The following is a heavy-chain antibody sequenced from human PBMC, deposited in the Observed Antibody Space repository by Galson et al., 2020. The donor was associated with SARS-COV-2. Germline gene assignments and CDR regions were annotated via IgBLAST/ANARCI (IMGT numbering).Heavy chain of an antibody. D-gene: IGHD3-10*01. V-gene: IGHV3-30*04. J-gene: IGHJ4*02. CDR2: ISYDGSNK. CDR3: ARGGEANYCDY. Sequence: GGSLRLSCAASGFTFSSYAMHWVRQAPGKGLEWVAVISYDGSNKYYADSVKGRFTISRDNSKNTLYLQMNSLRAEDTAVYYCARGGEANYCDYWGQGTLVTVSS. CDR1: GFTFSSYA.